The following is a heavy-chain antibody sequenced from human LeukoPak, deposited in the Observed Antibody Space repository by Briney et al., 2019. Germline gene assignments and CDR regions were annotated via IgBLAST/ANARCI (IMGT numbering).Heavy chain of an antibody. CDR1: GFTFNFYE. D-gene: IGHD3-3*01. CDR3: ARVGSLYDFWSGKYYRYYYYMDV. J-gene: IGHJ6*03. CDR2: ISSSGSSI. V-gene: IGHV3-48*03. Sequence: PGGSLRLSCAASGFTFNFYEMNWVRQAPGKGLEWLSYISSSGSSIYYADSVKGRFTISRDNAKNTLYLQMDSLRAEDTAMYYCARVGSLYDFWSGKYYRYYYYMDVWGKGTTVTVSS.